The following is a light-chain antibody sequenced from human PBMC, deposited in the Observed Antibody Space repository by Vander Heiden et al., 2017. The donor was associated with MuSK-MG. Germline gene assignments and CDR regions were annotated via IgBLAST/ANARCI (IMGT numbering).Light chain of an antibody. CDR2: AAS. Sequence: DIQTTEFPSSLSASIGDRVTITCRASQAISTSLAWYQQKPGKAPTLLLSAASNLERAVPSRFRRRSSVTDYTLTMSSLQPEDFATYYCLQDYTTGVTFGQGTRLDIK. CDR1: QAISTS. CDR3: LQDYTTGVT. J-gene: IGKJ5*01. V-gene: IGKV1-NL1*01.